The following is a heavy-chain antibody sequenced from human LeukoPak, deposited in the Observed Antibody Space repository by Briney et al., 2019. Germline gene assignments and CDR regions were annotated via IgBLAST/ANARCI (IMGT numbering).Heavy chain of an antibody. D-gene: IGHD6-19*01. V-gene: IGHV1-69*13. CDR3: ARGGDAGVWYYYCDF. CDR2: IIPIFDTT. Sequence: SVKVSCKTSGGTFGNYAINWVRQAPGHGLEWMGGIIPIFDTTNYAQKFQGRVTITADESTTTAYMELSSLRSEDTAMYYCARGGDAGVWYYYCDFWGQGTQVTVSS. J-gene: IGHJ4*02. CDR1: GGTFGNYA.